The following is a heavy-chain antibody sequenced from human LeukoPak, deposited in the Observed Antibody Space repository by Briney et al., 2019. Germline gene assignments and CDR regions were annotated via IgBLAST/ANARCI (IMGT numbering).Heavy chain of an antibody. CDR3: ARNLWFGELSYDY. V-gene: IGHV4-4*09. D-gene: IGHD3-10*01. J-gene: IGHJ4*02. CDR1: GGSISSYY. Sequence: SETLSLTCTVSGGSISSYYWSWIRQPPGKGLEWIGYIYTSGSTNYNPSLKSRVTISVDTSKNQFSLKLSSVTAADMAVYYCARNLWFGELSYDYWGQGTLVTVSS. CDR2: IYTSGST.